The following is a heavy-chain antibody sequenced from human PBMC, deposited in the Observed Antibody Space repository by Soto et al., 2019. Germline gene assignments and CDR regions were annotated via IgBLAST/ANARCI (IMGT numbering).Heavy chain of an antibody. CDR2: ISYDGSNK. D-gene: IGHD3-3*01. CDR1: GFTFSSYA. Sequence: QVQLVESGGGVVQPGRSLRLSCAASGFTFSSYAMHWVRQAPGKGLEWVAVISYDGSNKYYADSVKGRFTISRDNSKNTLYLQMNSLGAEDTAVYYCARDNNQFSYDFWSGYLGGSWFDPWGQGTLVTVSS. CDR3: ARDNNQFSYDFWSGYLGGSWFDP. V-gene: IGHV3-30-3*01. J-gene: IGHJ5*02.